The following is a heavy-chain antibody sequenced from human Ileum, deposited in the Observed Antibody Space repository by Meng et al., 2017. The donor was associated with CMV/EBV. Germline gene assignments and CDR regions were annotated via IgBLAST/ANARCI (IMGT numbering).Heavy chain of an antibody. CDR1: CFTVSRNY. D-gene: IGHD3-3*01. CDR3: ARDSFTIFYGMDV. J-gene: IGHJ6*02. V-gene: IGHV3-53*01. CDR2: IYNGGSI. Sequence: AASCFTVSRNYMSWVRQAPGKGLECVSVIYNGGSIYYADSVKGRFTISRDNSKNTVYLQMNSLRAEDTAVYYCARDSFTIFYGMDVWGQGTTVTVSS.